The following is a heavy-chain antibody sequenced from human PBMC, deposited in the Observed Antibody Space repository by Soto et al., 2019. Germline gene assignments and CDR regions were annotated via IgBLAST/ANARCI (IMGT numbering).Heavy chain of an antibody. CDR3: AKNRLYGDYYYYYMDV. D-gene: IGHD4-17*01. V-gene: IGHV3-23*01. Sequence: GGSLRLSCAASGFTFSSYAMSWVRQAPGKGLEWVSAISGSGGSTYYADSVKGRFTISRDNSKNTLYLQMNSLRAEDTAVYYCAKNRLYGDYYYYYMDVWGKGTTVTVSS. CDR1: GFTFSSYA. J-gene: IGHJ6*03. CDR2: ISGSGGST.